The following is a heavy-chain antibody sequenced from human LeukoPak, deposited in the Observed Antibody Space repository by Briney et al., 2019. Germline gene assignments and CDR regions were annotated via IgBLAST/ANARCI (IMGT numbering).Heavy chain of an antibody. CDR1: GFTFSSYA. CDR3: AKGLSGSSGWYYFDY. V-gene: IGHV3-23*01. J-gene: IGHJ4*02. D-gene: IGHD6-19*01. CDR2: ISGSGGST. Sequence: GGSLRLSCAASGFTFSSYAMSWVRQAPGKGLEWVSVISGSGGSTFYADSVKGRFTISRDNSKNTLYLQMNGLRAEDTAVHYCAKGLSGSSGWYYFDYWGQGTLVTVSS.